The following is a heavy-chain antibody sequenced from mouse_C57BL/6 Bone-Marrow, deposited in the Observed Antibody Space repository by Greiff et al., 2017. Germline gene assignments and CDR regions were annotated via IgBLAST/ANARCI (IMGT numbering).Heavy chain of an antibody. V-gene: IGHV5-4*01. D-gene: IGHD4-1*01. Sequence: DVQLVESGGGLVKPGGSLKLSCAASGFTFSSYAMSWVRQTPEKRLEWVATISDGGSYTYYPDNVKGRFTISRDNAKNNLYLQMSHLKSEDTAMYYWARGLGGHGAYYFDYWGQGTTLTVSS. CDR1: GFTFSSYA. CDR3: ARGLGGHGAYYFDY. CDR2: ISDGGSYT. J-gene: IGHJ2*01.